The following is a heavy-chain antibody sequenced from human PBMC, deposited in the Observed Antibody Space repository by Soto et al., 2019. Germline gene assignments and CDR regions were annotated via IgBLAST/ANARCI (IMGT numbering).Heavy chain of an antibody. D-gene: IGHD3-3*01. V-gene: IGHV5-51*01. J-gene: IGHJ6*02. CDR1: EYSITSYW. CDR3: ARLPYITNFYCMDV. Sequence: LGEALKICCKGAEYSITSYWIGWLRHMRGRGLGWVWIIYPGDSDTSYRPPFQGQDTISADKSISTAYLQWSSLKAADTAMYYCARLPYITNFYCMDVWGQGTTVTVSS. CDR2: IYPGDSDT.